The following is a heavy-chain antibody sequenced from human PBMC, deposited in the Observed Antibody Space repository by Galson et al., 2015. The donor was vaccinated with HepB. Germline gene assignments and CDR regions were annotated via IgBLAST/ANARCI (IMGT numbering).Heavy chain of an antibody. CDR1: GFTFRNYA. CDR2: ISSNGGST. Sequence: SLRLSCAASGFTFRNYAMYWVRQAPGKGLEYVSAISSNGGSTYYANSVKGRFTFSRDNSKNTLYLQMGSLRTGDMAVNYCARSHHSSGWYEGYAFDIWGQGTMVTVSS. CDR3: ARSHHSSGWYEGYAFDI. V-gene: IGHV3-64*01. J-gene: IGHJ3*02. D-gene: IGHD6-13*01.